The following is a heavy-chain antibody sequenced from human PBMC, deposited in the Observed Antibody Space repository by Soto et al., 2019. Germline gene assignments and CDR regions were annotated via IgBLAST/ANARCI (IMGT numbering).Heavy chain of an antibody. V-gene: IGHV4-59*01. CDR2: IYYSGST. CDR3: ARTGDYVWGSYLRWFDP. J-gene: IGHJ5*02. CDR1: GGSISSYY. Sequence: TSETLSLTCTVSGGSISSYYWSWIRQPPGKGLEWIGYIYYSGSTNYNPSLKSRVTISVDTSKNQFSLKLSSVTAADTAVYYCARTGDYVWGSYLRWFDPWGQGTLVTVSS. D-gene: IGHD3-16*02.